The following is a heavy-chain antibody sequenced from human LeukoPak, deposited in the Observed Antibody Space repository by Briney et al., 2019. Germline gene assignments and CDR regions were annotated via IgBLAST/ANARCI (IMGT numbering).Heavy chain of an antibody. CDR3: AREGGPYRPLDY. V-gene: IGHV4-4*02. J-gene: IGHJ4*02. CDR1: GGSISSTNW. Sequence: PSETLSLTCGVSGGSISSTNWWTWVRQPPGEGLEWIGEVHLSGRTNYNPSLESRVTMSVNMSENHISLKLTSVTAADTAVYYCAREGGPYRPLDYSGQGTLVTVSS. CDR2: VHLSGRT.